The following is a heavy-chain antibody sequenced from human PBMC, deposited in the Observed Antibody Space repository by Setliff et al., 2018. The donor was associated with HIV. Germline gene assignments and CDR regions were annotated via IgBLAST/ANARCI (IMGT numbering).Heavy chain of an antibody. CDR2: LRSKVDGGTT. J-gene: IGHJ4*02. CDR3: TAVGSLAGRRPELN. Sequence: GGSLRLSCAASGFTFSNAWMNWVRQAPGKGLEWVARLRSKVDGGTTEYAAPVKGRFTISRDDSINTLYLQMNSLKTEDTAVYFCTAVGSLAGRRPELNWGRGTLVTVSS. V-gene: IGHV3-15*07. D-gene: IGHD6-6*01. CDR1: GFTFSNAW.